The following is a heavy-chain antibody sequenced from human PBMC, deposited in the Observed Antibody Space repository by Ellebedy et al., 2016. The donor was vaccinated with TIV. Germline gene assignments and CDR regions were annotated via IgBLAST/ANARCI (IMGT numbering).Heavy chain of an antibody. CDR3: ARVMWGSPDALDI. CDR1: ESTFSYNW. D-gene: IGHD7-27*01. J-gene: IGHJ3*02. V-gene: IGHV3-74*01. Sequence: GESLKISCAASESTFSYNWMHWVRQAPGKGLVWVSRISTDGSSTTYADSVKGRFTISRDNVKNTLYLQMTSLRAEDTAVYYCARVMWGSPDALDIWGQGAMVTVSS. CDR2: ISTDGSST.